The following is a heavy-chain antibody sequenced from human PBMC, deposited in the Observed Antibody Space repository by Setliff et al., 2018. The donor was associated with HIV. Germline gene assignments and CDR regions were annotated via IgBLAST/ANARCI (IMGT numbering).Heavy chain of an antibody. CDR2: INSDNGNT. J-gene: IGHJ5*02. CDR3: ARGGAREYQLLYNYFDP. V-gene: IGHV1-3*01. CDR1: RYTLPTYA. Sequence: ASVKVSCKASRYTLPTYALYWVRQAPGQRLEWMGWINSDNGNTKFSQKFQGRLTITADTTASTAYMVLSSLTSEDTAVYYCARGGAREYQLLYNYFDPWGQGTLVTVSS. D-gene: IGHD2-2*01.